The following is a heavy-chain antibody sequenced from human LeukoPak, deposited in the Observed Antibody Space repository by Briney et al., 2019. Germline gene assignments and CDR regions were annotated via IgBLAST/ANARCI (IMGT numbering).Heavy chain of an antibody. CDR2: IIPIFGTA. D-gene: IGHD2-2*01. CDR3: ARDLGYCSSTSCSVSDY. V-gene: IGHV1-69*13. J-gene: IGHJ4*02. Sequence: AVKVSSTPSGGTFSSYAISWVRQAPGQGLEWMGGIIPIFGTANYAQKFQGRVTITADESTSTAYMELSSLRSEDTAVYYCARDLGYCSSTSCSVSDYWGQGALVTVSS. CDR1: GGTFSSYA.